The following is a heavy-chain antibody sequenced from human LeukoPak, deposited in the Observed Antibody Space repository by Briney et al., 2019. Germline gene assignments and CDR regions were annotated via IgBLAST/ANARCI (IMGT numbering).Heavy chain of an antibody. Sequence: PGRSLRLSCAASGFTFSSYAMHWVRQAPGKGLEWVAVISYDGSNKYYADSVKGRFTISRDNSKNTLYLQMNSLRAEDTAVYYCARLTGDVDYWGQGTLVTVSS. CDR3: ARLTGDVDY. D-gene: IGHD7-27*01. V-gene: IGHV3-30-3*01. J-gene: IGHJ4*02. CDR2: ISYDGSNK. CDR1: GFTFSSYA.